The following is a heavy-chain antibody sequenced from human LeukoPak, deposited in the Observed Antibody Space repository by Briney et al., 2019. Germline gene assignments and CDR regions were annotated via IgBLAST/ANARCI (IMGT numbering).Heavy chain of an antibody. CDR3: AKDAERGFDFSNSLES. J-gene: IGHJ4*02. CDR1: GFTFSNYA. V-gene: IGHV3-23*01. CDR2: IGGSAANT. Sequence: GGSLRLSCAASGFTFSNYAMSWVRQAPGKGLEWVSAIGGSAANTYYADSVKGRFTISRDNSEKTVYLQMNTLRVEDTAVYYCAKDAERGFDFSNSLESWGQGTLVTVSS. D-gene: IGHD4-11*01.